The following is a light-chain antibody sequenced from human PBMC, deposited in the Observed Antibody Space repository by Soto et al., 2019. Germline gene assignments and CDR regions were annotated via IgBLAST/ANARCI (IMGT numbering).Light chain of an antibody. Sequence: DIQMTQSPSSLSASVGDRDTITCRASQSISSHLNWYRQKPGKAPELLIYAGFSLQSGVPSRFSGSGSGAYLTLTISSLQPEDFATYYCQQTYNTPGTFGGGTKVEIK. CDR3: QQTYNTPGT. V-gene: IGKV1-39*01. CDR2: AGF. J-gene: IGKJ4*01. CDR1: QSISSH.